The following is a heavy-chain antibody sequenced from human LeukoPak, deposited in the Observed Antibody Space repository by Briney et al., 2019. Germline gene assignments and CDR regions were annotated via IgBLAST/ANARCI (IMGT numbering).Heavy chain of an antibody. CDR2: IYYSGST. J-gene: IGHJ3*02. CDR3: ARHQFDSSGSHHDAFDI. CDR1: GGSISSYY. V-gene: IGHV4-59*01. D-gene: IGHD3-22*01. Sequence: TLSLTCTVSGGSISSYYWSWIRQPPGKGLEWIGYIYYSGSTNYNPSLKSRVTISVDTSKNQFSLKLSSVTAADTAVYYCARHQFDSSGSHHDAFDIWGQGTMVTVSS.